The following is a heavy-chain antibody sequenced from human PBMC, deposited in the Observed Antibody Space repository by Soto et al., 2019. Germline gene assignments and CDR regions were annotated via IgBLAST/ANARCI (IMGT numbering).Heavy chain of an antibody. J-gene: IGHJ6*02. CDR1: GGSISSDGNY. D-gene: IGHD3-10*01. Sequence: QVQLQESGPGLVKSSQTLSLTCTVSGGSISSDGNYWSWIRQHPGKGLEWIGYIYYSGRTYYNPSLKSRVTISVDTSKNQFSLKLNAVTAADTAVYYCARGRMVRAVIYYYGMDVWGQGTTVTVSS. CDR2: IYYSGRT. CDR3: ARGRMVRAVIYYYGMDV. V-gene: IGHV4-31*03.